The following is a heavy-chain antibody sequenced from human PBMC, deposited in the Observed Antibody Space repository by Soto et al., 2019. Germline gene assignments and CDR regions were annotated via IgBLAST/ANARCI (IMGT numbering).Heavy chain of an antibody. V-gene: IGHV4-34*01. J-gene: IGHJ5*02. CDR1: GGSFSGYY. D-gene: IGHD3-10*01. Sequence: SETLSLTCAVYGGSFSGYYWSWIRQPPGKGLEWIGEINHSGSTNYNPSLKSRVTISVDTSKNQFSLKLSSVTAADTAVYYCARVPLLWFGELLIGWFDPWGQGTLVTVSS. CDR3: ARVPLLWFGELLIGWFDP. CDR2: INHSGST.